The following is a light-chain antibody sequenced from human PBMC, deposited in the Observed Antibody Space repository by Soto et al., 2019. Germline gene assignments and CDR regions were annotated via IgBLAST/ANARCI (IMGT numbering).Light chain of an antibody. Sequence: DIQMTQSPSSLSASVGDRVTITCRASRNISSFLNWYQQKPGKAPKLLIYAASSLYSGVPSRFSGSGSGTDFTLTITSLQPEDFATYYCQYTDSFPLITFGQGTRLEIK. CDR2: AAS. CDR3: QYTDSFPLIT. V-gene: IGKV1-39*01. J-gene: IGKJ5*01. CDR1: RNISSF.